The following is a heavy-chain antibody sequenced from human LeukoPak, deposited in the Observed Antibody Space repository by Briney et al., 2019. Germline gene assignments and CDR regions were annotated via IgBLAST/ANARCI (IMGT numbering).Heavy chain of an antibody. D-gene: IGHD2-15*01. CDR2: ISYDGSNK. V-gene: IGHV3-30*03. CDR1: GFTFSSYG. Sequence: PGRSLRLSCAASGFTFSSYGMHWVRQAPGKGLEWVAVISYDGSNKYYADSVKGRFTISRDNPKNTLYLQMNSLRAEDTAVYYCARVEWVAAKAFDYWGQGTLVTVSS. J-gene: IGHJ4*02. CDR3: ARVEWVAAKAFDY.